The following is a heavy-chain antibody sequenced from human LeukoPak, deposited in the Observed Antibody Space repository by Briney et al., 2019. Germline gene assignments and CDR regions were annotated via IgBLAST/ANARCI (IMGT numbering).Heavy chain of an antibody. Sequence: GGSVRLSCAASGFTFTNYAISWVRQAPGEGLEWVSRISGSGDGSYYADSVRGRFTISRDISRNTLYLQMNSLRAKDTAIYYCAKGYDTFDYWGQGTLVTVSS. V-gene: IGHV3-23*01. J-gene: IGHJ4*02. CDR2: ISGSGDGS. CDR3: AKGYDTFDY. D-gene: IGHD5-12*01. CDR1: GFTFTNYA.